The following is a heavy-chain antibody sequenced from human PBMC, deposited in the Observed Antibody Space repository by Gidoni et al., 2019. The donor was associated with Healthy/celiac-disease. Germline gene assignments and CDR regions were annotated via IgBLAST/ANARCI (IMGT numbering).Heavy chain of an antibody. D-gene: IGHD2-15*01. Sequence: QVQLVESGGGLVKPGGSLRLSCAASGFTFSASHMSWIRQAPGKGLEWVSYISSSSSYTNYADSVKGRFTISRDNAKNSLYLQMNSLRAEDTAVYYCARDYCSGGSCYFGVGYFDYWGQGTLVTVSS. J-gene: IGHJ4*02. CDR3: ARDYCSGGSCYFGVGYFDY. CDR1: GFTFSASH. CDR2: ISSSSSYT. V-gene: IGHV3-11*06.